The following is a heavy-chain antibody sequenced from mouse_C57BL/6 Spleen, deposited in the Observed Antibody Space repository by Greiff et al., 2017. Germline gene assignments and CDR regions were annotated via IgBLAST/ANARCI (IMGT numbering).Heavy chain of an antibody. J-gene: IGHJ1*03. CDR2: IRNKANNHAT. Sequence: EVKLVESGGGLVQPGGSMKLSCAASGFTFSDAWMDWVRQSPEKGLEWVAEIRNKANNHATYYAESVKGRFTISRDDSKSSVYLQMNSLRAEDTGIYYCCYYYGSSYWYFDVWGTGTTVTVSS. D-gene: IGHD1-1*01. V-gene: IGHV6-6*01. CDR1: GFTFSDAW. CDR3: CYYYGSSYWYFDV.